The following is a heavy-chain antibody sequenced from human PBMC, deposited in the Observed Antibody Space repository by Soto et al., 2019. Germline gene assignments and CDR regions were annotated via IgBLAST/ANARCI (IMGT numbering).Heavy chain of an antibody. CDR2: XHXXXSX. Sequence: SSETLSLTCGVYGGPFSVYYWSWIRQPPGKVLEWVXYXHXXXSXNXXXSXXXXVTMSVDSAKNQFSLQLSSVTAADTAVYFCTKYRRTDAEGYSFDYWGQGALVTVSS. V-gene: IGHV4-34*10. CDR3: TKYRRTDAEGYSFDY. CDR1: GGPFSVYY. J-gene: IGHJ4*02. D-gene: IGHD2-15*01.